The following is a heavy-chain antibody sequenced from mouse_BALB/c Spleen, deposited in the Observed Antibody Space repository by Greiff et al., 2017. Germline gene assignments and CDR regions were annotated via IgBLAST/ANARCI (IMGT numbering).Heavy chain of an antibody. CDR1: GFSLTSYG. CDR3: ARNSDYDYDRGFAY. J-gene: IGHJ3*01. V-gene: IGHV2-4-1*01. CDR2: IWSGGST. D-gene: IGHD2-4*01. Sequence: VQLQQSGPGLVQPSQSLSITCTVSGFSLTSYGVHWVRQSPGKGLEWLGVIWSGGSTDYNAAFISRLSISKDNSKSQVFFKMNSLQADDTAIYYCARNSDYDYDRGFAYWGQGTLVTVSA.